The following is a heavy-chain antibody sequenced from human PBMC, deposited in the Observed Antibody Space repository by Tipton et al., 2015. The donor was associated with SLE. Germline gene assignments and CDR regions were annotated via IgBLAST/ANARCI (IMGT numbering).Heavy chain of an antibody. CDR1: GFTFSSYA. CDR3: ARDQGAAAGTGNFQH. J-gene: IGHJ1*01. D-gene: IGHD6-13*01. V-gene: IGHV3-30-3*01. Sequence: SLRLSCAASGFTFSSYAMHWVRQAPGKGLEWVAVISYDGSNKYYADSVKGRFTISRDNSKNTLYLQMNSLRAEDTAVYYCARDQGAAAGTGNFQHWGQGTLVTVSS. CDR2: ISYDGSNK.